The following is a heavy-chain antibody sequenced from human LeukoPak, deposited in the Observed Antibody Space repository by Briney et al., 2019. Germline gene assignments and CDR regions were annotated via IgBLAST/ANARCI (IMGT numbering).Heavy chain of an antibody. V-gene: IGHV3-23*01. CDR3: AKENYYGMDA. CDR2: ISGSGGTT. J-gene: IGHJ6*02. Sequence: PGGSLRLSCAASGFTFGNYAMSWVRQAPGKGLEWVSGISGSGGTTYHADSVKGRFTISRDNAKNTLYLQMSSLRAEDTAVYYCAKENYYGMDAWGQGTTVTVSS. CDR1: GFTFGNYA.